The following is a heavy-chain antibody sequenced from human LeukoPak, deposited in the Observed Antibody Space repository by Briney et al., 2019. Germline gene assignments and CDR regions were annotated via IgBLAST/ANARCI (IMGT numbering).Heavy chain of an antibody. CDR3: ARVPCLSTTCSPINWFDP. D-gene: IGHD2-2*01. Sequence: ASVKVSCKASGYTFTGHYIHWVRQAPGQGLEWMGWINPNSGGTNYAQKFQGRVTMTRDTSISTAYMELSRLRSDDTAVYYCARVPCLSTTCSPINWFDPWGQGTLVTVSS. CDR2: INPNSGGT. CDR1: GYTFTGHY. V-gene: IGHV1-2*02. J-gene: IGHJ5*02.